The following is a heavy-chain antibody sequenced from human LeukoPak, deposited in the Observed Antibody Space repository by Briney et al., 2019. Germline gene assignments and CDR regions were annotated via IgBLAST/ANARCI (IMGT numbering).Heavy chain of an antibody. CDR3: AREGVGATMAN. Sequence: SQTLSLTCAISGDTVSSKNAAWNWIRQPPSRGLEWLGRTYYRSKWYNDYAVSVKSRININPDTSKNQFSLQLNSVTPEDTAVYYCAREGVGATMANWGQGTLVTVSS. J-gene: IGHJ4*02. CDR1: GDTVSSKNAA. V-gene: IGHV6-1*01. CDR2: TYYRSKWYN. D-gene: IGHD1-26*01.